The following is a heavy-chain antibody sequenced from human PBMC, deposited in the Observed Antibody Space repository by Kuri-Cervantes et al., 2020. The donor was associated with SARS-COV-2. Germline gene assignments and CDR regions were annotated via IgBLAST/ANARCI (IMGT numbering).Heavy chain of an antibody. CDR1: GYTFVSFG. V-gene: IGHV1-18*01. J-gene: IGHJ4*02. CDR3: ARGWSGYSLYYFDY. CDR2: VSPHTGKT. Sequence: ASVKVSCKASGYTFVSFGISWVRQAPGQGLEWMGWVSPHTGKTSYAQKLQGRVTMTTDTSTSTAYMELRSLRSDDTAVYYCARGWSGYSLYYFDYWGQGTLVTVSS. D-gene: IGHD3-3*01.